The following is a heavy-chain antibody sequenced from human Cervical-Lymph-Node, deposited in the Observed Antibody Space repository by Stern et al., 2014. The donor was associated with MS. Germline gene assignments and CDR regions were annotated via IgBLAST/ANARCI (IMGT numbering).Heavy chain of an antibody. Sequence: EMQLVESGGVLVQPGGSLRLSCAASGFTFSRSWMSWVRQAPGKGLEWVANIKPDGSGGHYVDSVKDRFTTSRDNAKNSLFLHMNSLRVEDTAVYFCAKEGPWAFESWGQGTLVTVSS. CDR1: GFTFSRSW. D-gene: IGHD7-27*01. J-gene: IGHJ4*02. V-gene: IGHV3-7*01. CDR3: AKEGPWAFES. CDR2: IKPDGSGG.